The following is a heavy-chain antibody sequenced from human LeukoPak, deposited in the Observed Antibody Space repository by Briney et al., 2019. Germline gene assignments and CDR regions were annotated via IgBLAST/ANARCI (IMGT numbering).Heavy chain of an antibody. CDR3: ARDFPSYYYDSSGYYDVFDI. Sequence: PGGPLRLSCAASGFTFSDYYMSWIRQAPGKGLKWVSYISSSGSTIYYADSVKGRFTISRDNAKNSLYLQMNSLRAEDTAVYYCARDFPSYYYDSSGYYDVFDIWGQGTMVTVSS. D-gene: IGHD3-22*01. V-gene: IGHV3-11*04. CDR1: GFTFSDYY. J-gene: IGHJ3*02. CDR2: ISSSGSTI.